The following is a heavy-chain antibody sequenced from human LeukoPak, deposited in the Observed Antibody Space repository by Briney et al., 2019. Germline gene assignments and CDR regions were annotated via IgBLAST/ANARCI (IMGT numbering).Heavy chain of an antibody. V-gene: IGHV1-69*13. CDR2: IIPIFGTA. Sequence: ASVKVSCKASGGTFSSYAISWVRQAPGQGLEWRGGIIPIFGTANYAQKFQGRVTITADEPTSTAYMELSSLRSEDTAVYYCASPILSPRDYMDXWGKGTTVSVS. CDR1: GGTFSSYA. CDR3: ASPILSPRDYMDX. D-gene: IGHD3-3*02. J-gene: IGHJ6*03.